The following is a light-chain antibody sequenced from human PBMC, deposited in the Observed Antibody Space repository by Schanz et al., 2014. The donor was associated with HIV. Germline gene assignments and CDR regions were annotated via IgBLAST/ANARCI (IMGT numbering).Light chain of an antibody. CDR2: KAT. CDR1: QSLDAW. J-gene: IGKJ2*01. V-gene: IGKV1-5*03. CDR3: LQYNHYGYT. Sequence: DIQMTQSPSTLSASVGDRVIITCRASQSLDAWLAWYQQKPGKAPKLLIYKATSLESAVPSRFSGSGSGTEFTLTISSLQPDDFATYYCLQYNHYGYTFGQGTQLEIK.